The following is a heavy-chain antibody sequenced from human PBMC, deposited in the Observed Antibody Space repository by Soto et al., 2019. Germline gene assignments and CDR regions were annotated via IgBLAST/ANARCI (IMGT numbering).Heavy chain of an antibody. J-gene: IGHJ6*02. D-gene: IGHD3-3*01. CDR2: ISACNGNT. Sequence: ASVKVSCKASGYTFTSYGISWVRQAPGQGLEWIGWISACNGNTNYAQKFQERVTMTRDMSTSTAYMELSSLRSEDTAVYYCAAEPPPGYDFWSGYLSNYYYGMDVWGQGTTVTVSS. CDR1: GYTFTSYG. CDR3: AAEPPPGYDFWSGYLSNYYYGMDV. V-gene: IGHV1-18*01.